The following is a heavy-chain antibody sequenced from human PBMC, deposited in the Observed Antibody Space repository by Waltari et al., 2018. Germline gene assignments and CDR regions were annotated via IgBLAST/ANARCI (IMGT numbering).Heavy chain of an antibody. Sequence: QLQLQESGPGLVKPSETLSLTCTVSGGSSSSRGYYWGWTRKPPGKGLEWIGSIYYRGGTYYNPSLKSRVTISVDTSKNQFSLKLSSVTAADTAVYYCASQQLVLRGPFDYWGQGTLVTVSS. CDR3: ASQQLVLRGPFDY. V-gene: IGHV4-39*01. CDR1: GGSSSSRGYY. D-gene: IGHD6-13*01. CDR2: IYYRGGT. J-gene: IGHJ4*02.